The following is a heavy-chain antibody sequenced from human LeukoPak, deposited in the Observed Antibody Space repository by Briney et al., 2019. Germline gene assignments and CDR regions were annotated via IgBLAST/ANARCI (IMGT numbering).Heavy chain of an antibody. D-gene: IGHD5-12*01. CDR3: ARAPGGGYEWRAFDP. J-gene: IGHJ5*02. CDR1: GDSISSRSFY. CDR2: ISYSGST. Sequence: SETLSLTCTVSGDSISSRSFYWGCIRQPPGKGLEFIGSISYSGSTNYNPSLKSRVTISVDTSTNQYSLSLNSVTAADTAIYYCARAPGGGYEWRAFDPWGQGTLVTVSS. V-gene: IGHV4-39*01.